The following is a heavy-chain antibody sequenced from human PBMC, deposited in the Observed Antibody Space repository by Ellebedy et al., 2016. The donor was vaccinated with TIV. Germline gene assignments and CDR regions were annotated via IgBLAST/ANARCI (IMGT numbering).Heavy chain of an antibody. CDR1: GYNFTSYW. CDR2: IDPSDSYT. V-gene: IGHV5-10-1*01. Sequence: PGGSLRLSCKGSGYNFTSYWINWVRQMPGKGLEWMGRIDPSDSYTNYSPSFQGVTISADKSISTSYLQWSSLKASDTAIYYCARKGYSSSWYGNWFDPWGQGTLVTVSS. CDR3: ARKGYSSSWYGNWFDP. D-gene: IGHD6-13*01. J-gene: IGHJ5*02.